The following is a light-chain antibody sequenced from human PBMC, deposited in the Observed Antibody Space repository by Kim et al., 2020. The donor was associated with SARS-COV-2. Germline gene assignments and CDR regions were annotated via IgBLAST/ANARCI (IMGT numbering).Light chain of an antibody. J-gene: IGKJ5*01. CDR3: LQHSTYPIT. Sequence: ASVGDRVNIACRASQDIRNDLGWYQQNPGRAPKRLIYGASSLQSGVPSRFSGSGSGTEFTLTISSVQPEDFATYFCLQHSTYPITFGQGTRLEIK. CDR2: GAS. CDR1: QDIRND. V-gene: IGKV1-17*01.